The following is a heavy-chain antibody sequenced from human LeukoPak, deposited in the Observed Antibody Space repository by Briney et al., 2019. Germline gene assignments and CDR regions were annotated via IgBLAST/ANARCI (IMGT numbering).Heavy chain of an antibody. CDR1: GGSFSGYY. D-gene: IGHD6-13*01. V-gene: IGHV4-34*01. CDR2: TNHSGST. Sequence: PSETLSLTCAVYGGSFSGYYWSWIRQPPGKGLEWIGETNHSGSTNYNPSLKSRVTISVDTSKNQFSLKLSSVTAADTAVYYCARAVAAAGLPLDYWGQGTLVNVSS. CDR3: ARAVAAAGLPLDY. J-gene: IGHJ4*01.